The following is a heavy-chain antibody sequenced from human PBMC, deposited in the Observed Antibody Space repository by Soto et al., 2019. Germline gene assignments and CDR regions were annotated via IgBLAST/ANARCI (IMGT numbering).Heavy chain of an antibody. CDR1: GGSISSRDYY. D-gene: IGHD2-21*01. Sequence: QLQLQESGPGLVKTSETLSLTCSVSGGSISSRDYYWGWIRQPPGEGLEWIGAFSYGGGTYYGPSLKGRVTITVDTSTNQFALRLTSVTAADTAVYYCARRGGDLPVPGDDSGQGTLVTVSS. CDR2: FSYGGGT. J-gene: IGHJ4*02. V-gene: IGHV4-39*01. CDR3: ARRGGDLPVPGDD.